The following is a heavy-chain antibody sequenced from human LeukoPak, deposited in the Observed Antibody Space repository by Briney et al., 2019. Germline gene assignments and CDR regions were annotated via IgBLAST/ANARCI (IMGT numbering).Heavy chain of an antibody. CDR1: GFTFSSYG. CDR3: ARATGCLDY. CDR2: ISYDGSNK. D-gene: IGHD4-17*01. J-gene: IGHJ4*02. Sequence: GGSLRLSCAASGFTFSSYGMHWVRQAPGKGLEWVAVISYDGSNKYYADSVKGRFTISRDNAKNSLYLQMNSLRAEDTAVYYCARATGCLDYWGQGTLVTVSS. V-gene: IGHV3-30*03.